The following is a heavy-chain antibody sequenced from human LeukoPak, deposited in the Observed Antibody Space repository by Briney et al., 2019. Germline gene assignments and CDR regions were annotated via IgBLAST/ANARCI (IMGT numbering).Heavy chain of an antibody. D-gene: IGHD5-24*01. Sequence: GGSLRLSCAASGFTFSSYAMHWVRQAPGKGLEWVSGIIPSGHTTYYADSVRGRFTISRDNSRNTVYLQMNSLRAEDTAVYYCAKDDRWLQFCCWGQGTLVTVSA. CDR3: AKDDRWLQFCC. CDR1: GFTFSSYA. J-gene: IGHJ4*02. CDR2: IIPSGHTT. V-gene: IGHV3-23*01.